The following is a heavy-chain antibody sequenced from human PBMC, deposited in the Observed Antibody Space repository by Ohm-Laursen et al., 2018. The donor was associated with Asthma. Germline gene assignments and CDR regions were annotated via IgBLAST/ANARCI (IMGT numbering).Heavy chain of an antibody. CDR3: ARKAGSCITSNCYSLDF. CDR1: GGTLGTSV. D-gene: IGHD2-15*01. V-gene: IGHV1-69*13. J-gene: IGHJ4*02. Sequence: SVKVSCKSLGGTLGTSVIGWVRQAPGQGLEWLGGINSVFGTSTYAQKFHDRFTITADESTSTVYMTSSSLTSEDTAVYYCARKAGSCITSNCYSLDFWGQGTLVTVSS. CDR2: INSVFGTS.